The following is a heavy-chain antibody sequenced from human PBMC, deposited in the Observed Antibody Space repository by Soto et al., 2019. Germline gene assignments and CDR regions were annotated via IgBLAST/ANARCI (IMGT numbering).Heavy chain of an antibody. J-gene: IGHJ4*02. CDR1: GFTFSSYA. CDR2: ISYDGGNK. Sequence: PGGSLRLSCAASGFTFSSYAMHWVRQAPGKGLEWVAVISYDGGNKYYADSVKGRFTISRDNSKNTLYLQMNSLRAEDTAVYYCAKEDVGGYYYSGLWGQGTLVTVSS. D-gene: IGHD1-26*01. CDR3: AKEDVGGYYYSGL. V-gene: IGHV3-30-3*01.